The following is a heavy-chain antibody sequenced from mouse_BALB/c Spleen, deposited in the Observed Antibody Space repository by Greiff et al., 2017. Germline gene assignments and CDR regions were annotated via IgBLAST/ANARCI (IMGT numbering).Heavy chain of an antibody. CDR1: GFSLTSYG. J-gene: IGHJ4*01. CDR3: ARCRLRSYAMDY. Sequence: QVQLKQSGPGLVQPSQSLSITCTVSGFSLTSYGVHWVRQSPGKGLEWLGVIWSGGSTDYNAAFISRLSISKDNSKSQVFFKMNSLQANDTAIYYCARCRLRSYAMDYWGQGTSVTVSS. CDR2: IWSGGST. D-gene: IGHD1-1*01. V-gene: IGHV2-2*02.